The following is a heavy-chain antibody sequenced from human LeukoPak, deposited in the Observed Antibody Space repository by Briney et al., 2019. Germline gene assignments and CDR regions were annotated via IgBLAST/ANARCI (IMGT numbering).Heavy chain of an antibody. D-gene: IGHD1-26*01. J-gene: IGHJ4*02. CDR2: IIPILGIA. V-gene: IGHV1-69*04. Sequence: SVKVSCKASGGTFSSYAISWVRQAPGQGLEWMGRIIPILGIANYAQKFQGRVTITADKSTSTAYMELSSLRSEDTAVYYCARDYGGSYYPDYWGQGTLVTVSS. CDR3: ARDYGGSYYPDY. CDR1: GGTFSSYA.